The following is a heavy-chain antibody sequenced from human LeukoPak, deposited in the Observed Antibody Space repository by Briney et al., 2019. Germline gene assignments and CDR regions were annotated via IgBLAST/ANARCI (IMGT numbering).Heavy chain of an antibody. V-gene: IGHV3-15*01. D-gene: IGHD3-10*01. CDR3: ARRFWDRGVQEGLDV. Sequence: TGGSLRLSCAASGFTFSKVWMTWVRQAPGKGLEWVGRIRSKTDGGASEYAAPVKGRFSISRDDSNNTLYLEMISLKAEDTAIYYCARRFWDRGVQEGLDVWGQGTTVTVSS. CDR1: GFTFSKVW. CDR2: IRSKTDGGAS. J-gene: IGHJ6*02.